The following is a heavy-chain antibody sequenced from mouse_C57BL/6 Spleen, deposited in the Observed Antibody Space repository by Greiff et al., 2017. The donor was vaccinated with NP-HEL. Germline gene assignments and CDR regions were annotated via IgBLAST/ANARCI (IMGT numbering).Heavy chain of an antibody. Sequence: VQLQQSGPELVKPGASVKISCKASGYAFSSSWMNWVKQRPGKGLEWIGRIYPGDGDTNYNGKFKGKATLTADKSSSTAYMQLSSLTSEDSAVYFCALGDWYFDVWGTGTTVTVSS. J-gene: IGHJ1*03. CDR3: ALGDWYFDV. CDR1: GYAFSSSW. D-gene: IGHD4-1*01. V-gene: IGHV1-82*01. CDR2: IYPGDGDT.